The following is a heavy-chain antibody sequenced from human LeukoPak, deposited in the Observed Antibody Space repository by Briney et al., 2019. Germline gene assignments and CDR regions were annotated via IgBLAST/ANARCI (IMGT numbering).Heavy chain of an antibody. Sequence: GGSLRLSCSASGFSFTKYGLSWVRQAPGKGPEWVSSISDSGSNTYAADSVKGRFTISRDNSKNTLFLEMSGLRAEDTALYYCALGWRAAYYFDLWGRGTLVTVSS. D-gene: IGHD2-15*01. CDR2: ISDSGSNT. V-gene: IGHV3-23*01. CDR1: GFSFTKYG. J-gene: IGHJ2*01. CDR3: ALGWRAAYYFDL.